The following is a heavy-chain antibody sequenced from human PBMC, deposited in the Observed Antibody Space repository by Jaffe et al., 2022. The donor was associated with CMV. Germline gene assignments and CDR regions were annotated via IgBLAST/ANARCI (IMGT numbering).Heavy chain of an antibody. V-gene: IGHV4-59*08. Sequence: QVQLQESGPGLVKPSETLSLTCTVSGGSISSYYWSWIRQPPGKGLEWIGYIYYSGSTNYNPSLKSRVTISVDTSKNQFSLKLSSVTAADTAVYYCARLSTVSLYNWFDPWGQGTLVTVSS. CDR3: ARLSTVSLYNWFDP. CDR2: IYYSGST. D-gene: IGHD4-17*01. J-gene: IGHJ5*02. CDR1: GGSISSYY.